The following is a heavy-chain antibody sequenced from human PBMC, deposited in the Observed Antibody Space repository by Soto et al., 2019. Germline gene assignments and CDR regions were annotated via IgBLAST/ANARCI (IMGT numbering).Heavy chain of an antibody. Sequence: EVQLLESGGGLVQSGGSLRLSCGVSGFTFNDFEMNWVRQAPGKGLEWLAYIDGSGTTKKYADSVRGRFTISRDNPNNSLFLQMSSLSAADTAIYYCARGFGGFNYWGQGTLVSVSS. CDR2: IDGSGTTK. CDR3: ARGFGGFNY. J-gene: IGHJ4*02. V-gene: IGHV3-48*03. D-gene: IGHD3-10*01. CDR1: GFTFNDFE.